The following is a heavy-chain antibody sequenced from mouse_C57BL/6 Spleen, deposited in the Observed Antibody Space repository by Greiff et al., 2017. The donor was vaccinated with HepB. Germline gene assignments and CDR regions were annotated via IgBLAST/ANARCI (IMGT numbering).Heavy chain of an antibody. D-gene: IGHD1-1*01. CDR3: TDYYGSSYVGY. J-gene: IGHJ2*01. V-gene: IGHV1-15*01. CDR2: IDPETGGT. CDR1: GYTFTDYE. Sequence: QVQLQQSGAELVRPGASVTLSCKASGYTFTDYEMHWVKQTPVHGLEWIGAIDPETGGTAYNQKFKGKAILTADNSSSTAYMELRSLTSEDSAVYYCTDYYGSSYVGYWGQGTTLTVSS.